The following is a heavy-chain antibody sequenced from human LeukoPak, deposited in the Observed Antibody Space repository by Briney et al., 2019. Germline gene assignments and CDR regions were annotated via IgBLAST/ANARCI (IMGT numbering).Heavy chain of an antibody. V-gene: IGHV4-59*01. D-gene: IGHD3-22*01. CDR2: IYYSGST. CDR1: GGSISSYY. CDR3: AREDYYDSSGYYQY. J-gene: IGHJ4*02. Sequence: SETLCLTCTVSGGSISSYYWSWIRQPPGKGLEWIGYIYYSGSTNYNPSLKSRVTISVDTSKNQFSLKLSSVTAADTAVYYCAREDYYDSSGYYQYWGQGTLVTVSS.